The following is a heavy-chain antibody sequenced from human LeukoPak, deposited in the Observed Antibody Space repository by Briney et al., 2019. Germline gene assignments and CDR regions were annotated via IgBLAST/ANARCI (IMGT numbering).Heavy chain of an antibody. CDR3: ASTVIPYYYYGMDV. D-gene: IGHD4-11*01. Sequence: PSETLSLTCTVSGGSISSYYWSWIRQPAGKGLEWIGRIYTSGSTNYNPSLKSRVTMSVDTSKNQFSLKLSSVTAADTAVYYRASTVIPYYYYGMDVWGQGTTVTVSS. J-gene: IGHJ6*02. V-gene: IGHV4-4*07. CDR2: IYTSGST. CDR1: GGSISSYY.